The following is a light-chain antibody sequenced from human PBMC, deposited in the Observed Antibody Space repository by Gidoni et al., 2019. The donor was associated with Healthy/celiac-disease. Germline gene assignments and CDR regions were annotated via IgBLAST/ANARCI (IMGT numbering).Light chain of an antibody. CDR1: QDISNY. Sequence: DIQMTQSPSSLSASVGDRVTITCQASQDISNYLNWYQQKPGKAPKHLINDASNLETGVPSRFSGSGAGTDFTFTISSLQPEDIATYYCQQYDNLPTWTFGQGTKVEIK. CDR3: QQYDNLPTWT. CDR2: DAS. V-gene: IGKV1-33*01. J-gene: IGKJ1*01.